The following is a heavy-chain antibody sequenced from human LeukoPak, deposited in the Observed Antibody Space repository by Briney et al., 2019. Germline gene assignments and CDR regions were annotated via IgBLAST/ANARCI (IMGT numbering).Heavy chain of an antibody. CDR1: GYTFTGYY. D-gene: IGHD3-9*01. CDR3: AREPVLRYFDWFPYYGMDV. CDR2: INPNSGGA. J-gene: IGHJ6*02. V-gene: IGHV1-2*02. Sequence: ASVKVSCKASGYTFTGYYMHWVRQAPGQGLEWMGWINPNSGGANYAQKFQGRVTMTRDTSISTAYMELSRLRSDDTAVYYCAREPVLRYFDWFPYYGMDVWGQGTTVTVSS.